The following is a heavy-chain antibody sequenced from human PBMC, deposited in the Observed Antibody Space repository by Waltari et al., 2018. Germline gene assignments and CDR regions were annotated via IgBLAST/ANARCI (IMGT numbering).Heavy chain of an antibody. D-gene: IGHD2-21*01. Sequence: QVHLQESGPGLVKPSQTLSLTCTVSGGSISSGGYSWNWIRQQPGKGVEWIGHIYYSGSTYYNPSLKNRLTMSVDTSKNQFSLKLSSVTAADTAMYYCARDGDCGGDCYFAVWGQGILVTVSS. CDR2: IYYSGST. J-gene: IGHJ4*02. CDR3: ARDGDCGGDCYFAV. V-gene: IGHV4-31*03. CDR1: GGSISSGGYS.